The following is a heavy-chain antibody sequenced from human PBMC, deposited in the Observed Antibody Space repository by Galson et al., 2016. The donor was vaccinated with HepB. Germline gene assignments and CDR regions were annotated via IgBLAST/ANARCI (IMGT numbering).Heavy chain of an antibody. CDR1: GFTVSRNC. D-gene: IGHD1-14*01. J-gene: IGHJ6*02. CDR2: IGGSGGSI. V-gene: IGHV3-23*01. CDR3: AKGPTGYYYYGMDV. Sequence: SLRLSCAASGFTVSRNCMSWVRQAPGKGLEWVSGIGGSGGSIDYADSVKGRFTISRDNPKNTLYLQMNSLRAEDTAVYYCAKGPTGYYYYGMDVWGQGTTVTVSS.